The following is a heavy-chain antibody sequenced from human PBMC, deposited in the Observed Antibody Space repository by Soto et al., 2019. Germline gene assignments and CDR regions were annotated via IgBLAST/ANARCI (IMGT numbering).Heavy chain of an antibody. D-gene: IGHD1-26*01. CDR3: AKGGATTRGDEFDC. J-gene: IGHJ4*02. CDR2: ITGSGGST. Sequence: EGQLLESGGGLVQPGGSLRLSCAASGFAFSSYAMSWVRQAPGRGLEWVSFITGSGGSTYYADSVKGRFTISRDNSKNTLYLQMNSLRAGDTALYYCAKGGATTRGDEFDCWGQGTLVNVSS. V-gene: IGHV3-23*01. CDR1: GFAFSSYA.